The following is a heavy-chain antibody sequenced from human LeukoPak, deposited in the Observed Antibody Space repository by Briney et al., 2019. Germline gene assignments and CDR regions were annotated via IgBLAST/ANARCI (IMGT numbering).Heavy chain of an antibody. V-gene: IGHV4-39*07. CDR1: GGSIISSSYY. CDR3: ARDLRAISGSYYYYYGMDV. D-gene: IGHD1-26*01. CDR2: IYHSGST. J-gene: IGHJ6*02. Sequence: SETLSLTCTVSGGSIISSSYYWGWMRQPPGKGLEWIGEIYHSGSTNYNPSLKSRVTISVDKSKNQFSLKLSSVTAADTAVYYCARDLRAISGSYYYYYGMDVWGQGTTVTVSS.